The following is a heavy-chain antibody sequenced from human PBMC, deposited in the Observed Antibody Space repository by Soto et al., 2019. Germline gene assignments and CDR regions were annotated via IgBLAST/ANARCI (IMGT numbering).Heavy chain of an antibody. Sequence: GGSLRLSCAASGFTFSSYAMHWVRQAPGKGLEWVAVISYDGSNKYYADSVKGRFTISRDNSKNTLYLQMNSLRAEDTAVYYFTXSKSMSVIVVVINAPPGFPDYWGQGTLVTVSS. CDR1: GFTFSSYA. CDR3: TXSKSMSVIVVVINAPPGFPDY. J-gene: IGHJ4*02. V-gene: IGHV3-30-3*01. CDR2: ISYDGSNK. D-gene: IGHD3-22*01.